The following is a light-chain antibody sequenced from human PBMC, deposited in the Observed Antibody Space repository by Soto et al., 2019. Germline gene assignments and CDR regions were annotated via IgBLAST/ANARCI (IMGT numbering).Light chain of an antibody. CDR1: QSVSSK. CDR3: QQRSNWLPWT. Sequence: EIVLTQSPATLSLSPGEGATLSCRASQSVSSKLAWYQQKPGQAPRLLIYGASNRATGIPARFSGSGSGTDFTLTISNLEPEDFAVYYCQQRSNWLPWTFGQGTKVDIK. J-gene: IGKJ1*01. CDR2: GAS. V-gene: IGKV3-11*01.